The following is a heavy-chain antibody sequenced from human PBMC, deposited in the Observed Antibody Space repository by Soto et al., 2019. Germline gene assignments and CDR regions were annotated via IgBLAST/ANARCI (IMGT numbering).Heavy chain of an antibody. Sequence: QVQLVQSGAEVKKPGASVKVACKASGYTFTSYDINWVRQATGQGLEWMGWMNPNSGNTGYAQKFQGRVTMTRNTSISTAYMELSSLRSEDTAVYYCASGEWWFGDLRYGMDVWGPGTTVTVSS. CDR2: MNPNSGNT. CDR3: ASGEWWFGDLRYGMDV. J-gene: IGHJ6*02. V-gene: IGHV1-8*01. CDR1: GYTFTSYD. D-gene: IGHD3-10*01.